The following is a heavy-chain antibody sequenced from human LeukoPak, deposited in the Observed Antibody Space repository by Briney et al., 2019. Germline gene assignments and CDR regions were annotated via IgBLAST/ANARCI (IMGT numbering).Heavy chain of an antibody. D-gene: IGHD1-26*01. CDR2: IGSDSSYI. CDR1: GFTFSSYI. Sequence: GGSLRLSCAASGFTFSSYIMSWVRQAPGKGLEWVSSIGSDSSYIYYGDSVRGRFTISRDNAKSSLFLQMNSLRAEDTAVYYCARDARVGATRVFEFDDWGQGTLVTVSS. V-gene: IGHV3-21*01. J-gene: IGHJ4*02. CDR3: ARDARVGATRVFEFDD.